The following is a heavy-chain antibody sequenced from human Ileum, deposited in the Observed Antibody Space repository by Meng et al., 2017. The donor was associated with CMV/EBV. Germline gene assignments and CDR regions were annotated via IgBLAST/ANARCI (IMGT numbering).Heavy chain of an antibody. V-gene: IGHV3-23*03. D-gene: IGHD3/OR15-3a*01. CDR3: ARHPSNGDWYNYIDF. CDR2: IYSGSVKT. J-gene: IGHJ4*02. Sequence: SGVTFRSYAMSWLRQAPGKGREWVSVIYSGSVKTNYADSVRGRFTVSRDDSTNTVFLQMDSLRAEDTALYYCARHPSNGDWYNYIDFWGQGTLVTVSS. CDR1: GVTFRSYA.